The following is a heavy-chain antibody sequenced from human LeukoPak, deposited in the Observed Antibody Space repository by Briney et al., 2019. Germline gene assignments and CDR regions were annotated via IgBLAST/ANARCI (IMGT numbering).Heavy chain of an antibody. CDR1: GFTFSSYA. J-gene: IGHJ4*02. D-gene: IGHD6-19*01. CDR3: AIGGGSAWSYYFDY. Sequence: PGGSLRLSCAASGFTFSSYAMSWVRQAPGKGLEWVSVIYSGGSTYYADSVKGRFIISRDNSKNTLYLQMISLRAEDTAVYYCAIGGGSAWSYYFDYWGQGTLVTVSS. V-gene: IGHV3-23*03. CDR2: IYSGGST.